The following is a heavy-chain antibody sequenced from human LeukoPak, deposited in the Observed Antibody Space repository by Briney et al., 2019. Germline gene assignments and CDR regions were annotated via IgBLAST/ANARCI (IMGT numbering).Heavy chain of an antibody. CDR3: ARHSYYYYYMDV. Sequence: SSETLSLTCTVSGGSVSSSSYYWGWIRQPPMKGLEWIGSIYYSGSTEYNLSLKSRVTISVDTSRNQFSLKLSSVTAADTAVYYCARHSYYYYYMDVWGKGTTVTVSS. CDR1: GGSVSSSSYY. J-gene: IGHJ6*03. CDR2: IYYSGST. V-gene: IGHV4-39*01.